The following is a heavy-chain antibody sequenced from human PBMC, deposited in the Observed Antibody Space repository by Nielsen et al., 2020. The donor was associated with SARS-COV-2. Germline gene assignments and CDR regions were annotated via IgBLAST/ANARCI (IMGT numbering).Heavy chain of an antibody. D-gene: IGHD1-26*01. J-gene: IGHJ4*02. CDR2: ISGSGGST. CDR1: GFTFSSYA. Sequence: GESLKISCAASGFTFSSYAMSWVRQAPGKGLEWVSAISGSGGSTYYADSVKGRFTISRDNSKNTLYLQMNSLRAEDTAVYYCAKDSGWELLESMDYWGQGTLVTVSS. CDR3: AKDSGWELLESMDY. V-gene: IGHV3-23*01.